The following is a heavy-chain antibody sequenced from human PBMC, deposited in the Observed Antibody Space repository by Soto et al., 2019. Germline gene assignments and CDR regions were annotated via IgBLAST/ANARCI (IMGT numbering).Heavy chain of an antibody. CDR1: GYTFTSCG. D-gene: IGHD6-6*01. J-gene: IGHJ4*02. CDR3: ARDPDYMYSSSSNDY. V-gene: IGHV1-18*01. Sequence: ASVKVSCKASGYTFTSCGISCVRQAPGQGLEWMGWISAYNGNTNYAQKLQGRVTMTTDTSTSTAYMELRSLRSDDTAVYYCARDPDYMYSSSSNDYWGQGTLVTVSS. CDR2: ISAYNGNT.